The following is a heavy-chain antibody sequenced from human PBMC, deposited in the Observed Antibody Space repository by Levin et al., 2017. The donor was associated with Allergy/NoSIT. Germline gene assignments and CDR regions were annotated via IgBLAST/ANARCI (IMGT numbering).Heavy chain of an antibody. CDR3: GRGGHYGDYIAY. D-gene: IGHD4-17*01. CDR2: ISSYGGST. Sequence: GESLKISCPASGFTFSSYAMFWVRQAPGKGLEYVSTISSYGGSTYYADSVKGRFTISRDNSKNTLYLQMGSLSAEDMAVYYCGRGGHYGDYIAYWGQGTLVTVSA. J-gene: IGHJ4*02. CDR1: GFTFSSYA. V-gene: IGHV3-64*02.